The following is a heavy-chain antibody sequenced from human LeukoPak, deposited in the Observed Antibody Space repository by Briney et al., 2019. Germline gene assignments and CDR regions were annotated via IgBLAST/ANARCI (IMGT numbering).Heavy chain of an antibody. CDR2: IYHSGST. V-gene: IGHV4-38-2*01. CDR3: ARSYYYDSSGYYYVGNEYYYYYYMDV. D-gene: IGHD3-22*01. CDR1: GYSISSGYY. J-gene: IGHJ6*03. Sequence: SETLSLTCAVSGYSISSGYYWGWIRQPPGKGLEWIGSIYHSGSTYYNPSLKSRVTISVDTSKNRFSLKLSSVTAADTAVYYCARSYYYDSSGYYYVGNEYYYYYYMDVWGKGTTVTVSS.